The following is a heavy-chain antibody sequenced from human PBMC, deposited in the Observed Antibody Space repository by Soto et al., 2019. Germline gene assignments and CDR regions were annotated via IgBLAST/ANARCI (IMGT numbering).Heavy chain of an antibody. CDR3: TRDMSSSHYYYYYGMDV. V-gene: IGHV3-49*03. D-gene: IGHD6-6*01. CDR1: GFTFGDYA. Sequence: GGSLRLSCTASGFTFGDYAMSWFRQAPGKGLEWVGFIRSKAYGGTTEYAASVKGRFTISRDDSKSIAYLQMNSLKTEDTAVYYCTRDMSSSHYYYYYGMDVWGQGTTVTVSS. CDR2: IRSKAYGGTT. J-gene: IGHJ6*02.